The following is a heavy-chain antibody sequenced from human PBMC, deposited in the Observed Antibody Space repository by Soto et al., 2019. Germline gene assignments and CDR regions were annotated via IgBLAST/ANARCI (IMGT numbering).Heavy chain of an antibody. D-gene: IGHD4-17*01. J-gene: IGHJ5*01. CDR2: ITASGGRT. CDR1: GFTFSSYA. CDR3: AKDTRYADYVRWFDS. Sequence: EVHLLESGGGLVQPGGSLRLSFPASGFTFSSYAMTWVRRAPGRGLGGVSGITASGGRTFYADSVKGRSTISKDNSRSTLYLQMNSLRAEDTAVYYCAKDTRYADYVRWFDSWGQGTLVTVSS. V-gene: IGHV3-23*01.